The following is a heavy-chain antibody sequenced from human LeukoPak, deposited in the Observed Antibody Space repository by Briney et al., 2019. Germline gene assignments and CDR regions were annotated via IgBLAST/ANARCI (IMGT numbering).Heavy chain of an antibody. CDR1: GGTFSSYA. CDR3: ARERNWNDVDWFDP. V-gene: IGHV3-30-3*01. D-gene: IGHD1-20*01. Sequence: SCKASGGTFSSYAMHWVRQAPGKGLEWVAVISYDGSNKYYADSVKGRFTISRDNSKNTLYLQMNSLRAEDTAVYYCARERNWNDVDWFDPWGQGTLVTVSS. J-gene: IGHJ5*02. CDR2: ISYDGSNK.